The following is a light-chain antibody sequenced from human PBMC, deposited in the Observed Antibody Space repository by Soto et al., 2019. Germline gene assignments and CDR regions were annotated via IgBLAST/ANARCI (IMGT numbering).Light chain of an antibody. V-gene: IGKV1-39*01. Sequence: DIQMTQSTSSLSASVGDRVTITCRASQNIRNYLNWYQQKPGDAPKLLIYAASTLQGAVPSRFSGSGSGTDFTLTISSLQPEDFATYHCQQGHSTPYTLGQGTRLEI. CDR3: QQGHSTPYT. CDR2: AAS. J-gene: IGKJ2*01. CDR1: QNIRNY.